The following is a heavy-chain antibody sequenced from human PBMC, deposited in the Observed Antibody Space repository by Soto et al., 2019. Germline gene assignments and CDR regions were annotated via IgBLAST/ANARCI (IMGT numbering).Heavy chain of an antibody. J-gene: IGHJ5*02. Sequence: SETLSLTCTVSGGSISSYYWSWIRQPAGKGLEWIGRIYTSGSTNYNPSLKSRVTMSVDTSKNQFSLKLSSVTAADTAVYYCARDQSDYTLIYCAGECYSDNWFDTWGQGTLVTVSS. D-gene: IGHD2-21*01. V-gene: IGHV4-4*07. CDR3: ARDQSDYTLIYCAGECYSDNWFDT. CDR2: IYTSGST. CDR1: GGSISSYY.